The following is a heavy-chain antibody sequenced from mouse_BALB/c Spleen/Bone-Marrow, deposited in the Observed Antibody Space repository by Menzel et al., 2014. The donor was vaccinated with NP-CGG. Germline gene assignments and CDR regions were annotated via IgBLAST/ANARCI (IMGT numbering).Heavy chain of an antibody. CDR3: ANYGSWYFAV. CDR2: MTYSGST. J-gene: IGHJ1*01. Sequence: EVMLVESGPGLVKPSQSLSLTCTVTGYSITSDYAWNWIRQFPGNTLEWMGYMTYSGSTSYNPYLKSRFSITRDTSKNQFFLQLTSVTTEDTATYYCANYGSWYFAVWGAGTTVTVSS. D-gene: IGHD1-1*01. V-gene: IGHV3-2*02. CDR1: GYSITSDYA.